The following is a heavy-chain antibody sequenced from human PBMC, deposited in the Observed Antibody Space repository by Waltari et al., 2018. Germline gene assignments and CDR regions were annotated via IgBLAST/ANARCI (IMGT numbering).Heavy chain of an antibody. J-gene: IGHJ3*02. V-gene: IGHV4-4*07. CDR2: IYTSGST. Sequence: QLQLQESGPGLVKPPETLSLTCTVSGGSISSYYWSWIRQPAGKGLEWIGRIYTSGSTNYNPSLKSRVTMSVDTSKNQFSLKLSSVTAADTAVYYCARDKKDSDFWSGYDAFDIWGQGTMVTVSS. CDR1: GGSISSYY. CDR3: ARDKKDSDFWSGYDAFDI. D-gene: IGHD3-3*01.